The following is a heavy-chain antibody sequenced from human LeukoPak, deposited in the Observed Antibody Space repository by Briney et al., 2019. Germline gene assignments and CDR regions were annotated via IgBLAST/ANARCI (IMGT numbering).Heavy chain of an antibody. CDR2: INAGNGNT. Sequence: GASVMVSCKASGYTFTNYAMHWVRQAPGQRLEWMGWINAGNGNTKYSQKFQGRVTITRDISASTAYMELSSLRSEDTAVYYCARESVAGPFDYWGQGTLVTVSS. CDR3: ARESVAGPFDY. CDR1: GYTFTNYA. D-gene: IGHD6-19*01. V-gene: IGHV1-3*01. J-gene: IGHJ4*02.